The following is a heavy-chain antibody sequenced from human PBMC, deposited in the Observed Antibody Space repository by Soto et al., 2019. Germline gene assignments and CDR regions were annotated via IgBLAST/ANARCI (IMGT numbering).Heavy chain of an antibody. CDR2: VNPNNGDT. J-gene: IGHJ4*02. D-gene: IGHD3-10*01. Sequence: QVQLVQSGAELKKPGASVKVSCKASGYTFSNYDMNWVRQATGQGPEWIGWVNPNNGDTGYAQKFQGRVTLTTDISTTTAYMELPSLRSEDTAIYYCAKVSRKGSAIDFDYWGQGPLITVSS. CDR3: AKVSRKGSAIDFDY. V-gene: IGHV1-8*01. CDR1: GYTFSNYD.